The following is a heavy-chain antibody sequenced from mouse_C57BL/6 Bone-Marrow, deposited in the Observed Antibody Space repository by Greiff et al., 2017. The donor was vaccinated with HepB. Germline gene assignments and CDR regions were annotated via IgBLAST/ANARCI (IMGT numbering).Heavy chain of an antibody. V-gene: IGHV7-3*01. CDR3: ARYYYAMDY. CDR1: GFTFTDYY. Sequence: VQLQQSGGGLVQPGGSLSLSCAASGFTFTDYYMSWVRQPPGKALEWLGFIRNKANGYTTEYSASVKGRFTISRDNSQSILYLQMNALRAEDSATYYCARYYYAMDYWGQGTSVTVSS. J-gene: IGHJ4*01. CDR2: IRNKANGYTT.